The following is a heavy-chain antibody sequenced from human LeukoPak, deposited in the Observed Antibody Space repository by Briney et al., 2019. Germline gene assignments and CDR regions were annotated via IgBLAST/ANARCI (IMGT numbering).Heavy chain of an antibody. D-gene: IGHD2-2*01. CDR1: GYTFTSYD. CDR3: ARGSRVGYCSSTSCYALGY. Sequence: ASVKVSCKASGYTFTSYDINWVRQATGQGLEWMGWMNPNSGNTGYAQKFQGRVTITRNTSISTAYMELSSLRSEDTAVYYCARGSRVGYCSSTSCYALGYWGQGTLVTVSS. V-gene: IGHV1-8*03. J-gene: IGHJ4*02. CDR2: MNPNSGNT.